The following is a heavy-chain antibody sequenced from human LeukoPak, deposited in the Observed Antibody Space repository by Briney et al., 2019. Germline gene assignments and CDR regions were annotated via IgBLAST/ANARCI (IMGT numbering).Heavy chain of an antibody. CDR1: GYSISSGYY. J-gene: IGHJ4*02. CDR2: MYHSGST. CDR3: ARGHYDSSGYWLSYFDY. Sequence: PSETLSLTCTVSGYSISSGYYWGWIRQPPGKGLEWIGSMYHSGSTYYNPSLKSRVTISVDTSKNQFSLKLSSVTAADTAVYYCARGHYDSSGYWLSYFDYWGQGSLVTVSS. D-gene: IGHD3-22*01. V-gene: IGHV4-38-2*02.